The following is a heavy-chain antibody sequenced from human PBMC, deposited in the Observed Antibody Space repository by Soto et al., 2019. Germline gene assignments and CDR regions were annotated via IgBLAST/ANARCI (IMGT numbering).Heavy chain of an antibody. V-gene: IGHV3-15*01. CDR1: GFAFSSAW. CDR2: LKSDAAGGTT. Sequence: EVQLVESGGGLVKPGGSLRLSCAASGFAFSSAWMSWVRQAPGKGLEWVGRLKSDAAGGTTDYAAPVKGRFTISRDDSKNTLYLQMNSLKTDDTAVYYCSYDSSRGDYWGLGTLVTVSS. D-gene: IGHD3-22*01. CDR3: SYDSSRGDY. J-gene: IGHJ4*02.